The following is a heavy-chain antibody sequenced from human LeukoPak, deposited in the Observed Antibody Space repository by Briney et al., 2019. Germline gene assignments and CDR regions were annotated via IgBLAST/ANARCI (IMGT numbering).Heavy chain of an antibody. J-gene: IGHJ4*02. CDR3: ARGPFCSGDTCYSQYFDY. V-gene: IGHV1-18*01. D-gene: IGHD2-15*01. CDR2: ISAYNGNT. Sequence: AAVKDSRKASGYTFTTYGISSVRQTPGQRLEWMGWISAYNGNTNNAQNLRGRVTMTTDTSTSTAYMELRSLRSDDTAVYYCARGPFCSGDTCYSQYFDYWGQGTLVTVSS. CDR1: GYTFTTYG.